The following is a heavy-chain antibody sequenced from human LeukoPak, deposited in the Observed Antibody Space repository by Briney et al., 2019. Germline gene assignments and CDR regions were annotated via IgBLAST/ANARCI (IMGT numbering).Heavy chain of an antibody. D-gene: IGHD2-2*01. CDR2: ISSSSSYI. V-gene: IGHV3-21*01. Sequence: PGGSLRLSCAASGFTFSSYSVNWVRQAPGKGLEWVSSISSSSSYIYYADSVKGRFTISRDNAKNSLYLQMNSLRAEDTAVYYCARAYCSSTSCYFDYWGQGTLVTVSS. J-gene: IGHJ4*02. CDR3: ARAYCSSTSCYFDY. CDR1: GFTFSSYS.